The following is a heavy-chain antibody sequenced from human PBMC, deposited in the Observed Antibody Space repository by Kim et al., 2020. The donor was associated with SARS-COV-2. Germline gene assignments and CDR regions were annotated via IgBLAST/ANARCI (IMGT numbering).Heavy chain of an antibody. D-gene: IGHD3-22*01. V-gene: IGHV4-59*01. CDR3: ATVDSSGYYYVFDY. J-gene: IGHJ4*02. Sequence: NPSLQSRVTISVDTSKNQFPLKLSSVTAADTAVYYCATVDSSGYYYVFDYWGQGTLVTVSS.